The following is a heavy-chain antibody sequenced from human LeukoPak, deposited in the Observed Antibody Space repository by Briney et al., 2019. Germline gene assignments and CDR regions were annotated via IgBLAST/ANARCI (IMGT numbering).Heavy chain of an antibody. CDR3: ARDSGGWYWFDP. D-gene: IGHD6-19*01. CDR2: INPNSGGT. J-gene: IGHJ5*02. V-gene: IGHV1-2*02. CDR1: GYSLTGYY. Sequence: ASVKVSCKASGYSLTGYYMHWVRQAPGQGLEWMGWINPNSGGTNYAQKFQGRVTMTSDTSINTAYMELSRLRSDDTAVYYCARDSGGWYWFDPWGQGTLVTVSS.